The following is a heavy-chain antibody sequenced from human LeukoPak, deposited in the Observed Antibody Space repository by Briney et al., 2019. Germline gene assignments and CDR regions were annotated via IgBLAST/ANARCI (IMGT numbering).Heavy chain of an antibody. CDR1: GFTFSNYG. Sequence: GESLRLSCAASGFTFSNYGMHWVRQAPGKGLEWVSSISSSHIYYADSVRGRFTISRDDAKNSLYLQMNSLRAEDTAVYYCAREPYDSGGGWGQGTLVTVSS. CDR3: AREPYDSGGG. CDR2: ISSSHI. D-gene: IGHD3-22*01. V-gene: IGHV3-21*06. J-gene: IGHJ4*02.